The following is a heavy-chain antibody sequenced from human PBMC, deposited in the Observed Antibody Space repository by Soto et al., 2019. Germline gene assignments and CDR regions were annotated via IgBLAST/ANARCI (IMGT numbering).Heavy chain of an antibody. D-gene: IGHD2-21*02. V-gene: IGHV3-9*01. CDR2: ISWNSGSI. CDR3: AKGSGGNSAHFDY. Sequence: EVQLVESGGGLVQPGRSLRLSCAASGFTFDDYAMHWVRQAPGKGLEWVSGISWNSGSIGYADSVKGRFTISRDNAKNSLYLQMNSLRAEDTALYYCAKGSGGNSAHFDYWGQGTLVTVSS. CDR1: GFTFDDYA. J-gene: IGHJ4*02.